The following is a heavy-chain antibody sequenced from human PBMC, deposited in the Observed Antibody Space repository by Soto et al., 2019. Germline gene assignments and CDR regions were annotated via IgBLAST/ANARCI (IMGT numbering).Heavy chain of an antibody. J-gene: IGHJ6*02. CDR2: ISSSSTTI. CDR3: ARDNPRSPGWDV. V-gene: IGHV3-48*02. Sequence: EVQLVESGGGFVQPGGSLRLSCEASGFTLSSYSMNWARQAPGQGLEWVSYISSSSTTIYYADSVKGRFTISRDNAKNSLYLQMNSLRDEDTAVYYCARDNPRSPGWDVWGQGTTVTVSS. CDR1: GFTLSSYS.